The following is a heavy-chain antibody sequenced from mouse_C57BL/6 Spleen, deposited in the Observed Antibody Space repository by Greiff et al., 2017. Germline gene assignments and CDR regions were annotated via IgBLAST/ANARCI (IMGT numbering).Heavy chain of an antibody. CDR1: GYSITSGYY. CDR2: ISYDGSN. D-gene: IGHD1-1*01. Sequence: ESGPGLVKPSQSLSLTCSVTGYSITSGYYWNWIRQFPGNKLEWMGYISYDGSNNYNPSLKNRISITRDTSKNQFFLKLNSVTTEDTATYYCARGTDYYGSSYGYFDVWGTGTTVTVSS. J-gene: IGHJ1*03. CDR3: ARGTDYYGSSYGYFDV. V-gene: IGHV3-6*01.